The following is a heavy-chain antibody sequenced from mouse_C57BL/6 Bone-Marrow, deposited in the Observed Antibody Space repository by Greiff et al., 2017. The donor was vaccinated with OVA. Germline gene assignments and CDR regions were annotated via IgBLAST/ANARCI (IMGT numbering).Heavy chain of an antibody. CDR3: ARATVRLRTTYYFDY. D-gene: IGHD3-2*02. J-gene: IGHJ2*01. Sequence: QVQLQQPGAELVKPGASVKMSCKASGYTFTSYWITWVKQRPGQGLEWIGDIYPGSGSTNYNEKFKSKATLTVDTSSSTAYLQLSSLTSEDSAVYYCARATVRLRTTYYFDYWGQGTTLTVSS. V-gene: IGHV1-55*01. CDR2: IYPGSGST. CDR1: GYTFTSYW.